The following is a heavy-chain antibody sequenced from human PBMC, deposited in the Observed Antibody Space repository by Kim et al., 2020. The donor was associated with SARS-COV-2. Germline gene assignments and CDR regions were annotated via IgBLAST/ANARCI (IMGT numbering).Heavy chain of an antibody. D-gene: IGHD3-22*01. CDR1: GYTFTSYA. V-gene: IGHV1-3*01. Sequence: ASVKVSCKASGYTFTSYAMHWVRQAPGQRLEWMGWINAGNGNTKYSQKFQGRVTITRDTSASTAYMELSSLRSEDTAVYYCARDDYYDSSGYTYYYYYGMDVWGQGTTVTVSS. CDR3: ARDDYYDSSGYTYYYYYGMDV. CDR2: INAGNGNT. J-gene: IGHJ6*02.